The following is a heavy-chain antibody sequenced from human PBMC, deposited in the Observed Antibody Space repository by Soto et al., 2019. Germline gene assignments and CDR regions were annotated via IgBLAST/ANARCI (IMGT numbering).Heavy chain of an antibody. V-gene: IGHV4-4*02. J-gene: IGHJ4*02. CDR1: GDSISSRNW. Sequence: QVQLQESGPGLVKPSGTLSLTCAVSGDSISSRNWWTWVRQPPGKGLEWIGEIYHSGSTNYSPTLKSPVTISVDMSKNQFSLKLTSVTAADTAVYYCARGGNVAAAGTIYLDSWGQGTLVTVSS. CDR3: ARGGNVAAAGTIYLDS. D-gene: IGHD6-13*01. CDR2: IYHSGST.